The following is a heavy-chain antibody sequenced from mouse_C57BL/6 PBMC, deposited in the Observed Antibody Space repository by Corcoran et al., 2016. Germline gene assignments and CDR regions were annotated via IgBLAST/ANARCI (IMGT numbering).Heavy chain of an antibody. CDR1: GYTFTDYN. D-gene: IGHD1-1*01. V-gene: IGHV1-18*01. J-gene: IGHJ4*01. Sequence: EVQLQQSGPELVKPGASVKIPCKASGYTFTDYNMDWVKQSHGKSLEWIGDINPNNGGTIYNQKFKGKATLTVDKSSSTAYMELRSLTSEDTAVYYCARPNYYGSSYDAMDYWGQGTSVTVSS. CDR2: INPNNGGT. CDR3: ARPNYYGSSYDAMDY.